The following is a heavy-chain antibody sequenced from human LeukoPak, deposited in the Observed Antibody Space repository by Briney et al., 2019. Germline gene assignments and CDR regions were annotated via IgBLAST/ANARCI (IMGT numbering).Heavy chain of an antibody. CDR1: GFTFSSYA. Sequence: GGSLRLSCAASGFTFSSYAMSWVRQAPGKGLEWVSGTSGSGSNTYYADSVKGRFTISRDNSKNTLYLQMNSLRAEDTAVYYWSKRRAVAGTGMFYYWGQGALVTVSS. D-gene: IGHD6-19*01. J-gene: IGHJ4*02. V-gene: IGHV3-23*01. CDR3: SKRRAVAGTGMFYY. CDR2: TSGSGSNT.